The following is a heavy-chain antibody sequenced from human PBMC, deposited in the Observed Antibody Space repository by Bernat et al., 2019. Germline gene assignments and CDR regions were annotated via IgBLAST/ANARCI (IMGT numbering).Heavy chain of an antibody. CDR1: GFTFSSYW. Sequence: EVQLVESGGGLVQPGGSLRLSCAASGFTFSSYWMSWVRQAPGKGLEWVANIKQDGSEKYYVDSVKGRFTISRDNAKNSLDLQMNSLRAEDTAVYYCARAGERYGDYYDYWGQGTLVTVSS. J-gene: IGHJ4*02. V-gene: IGHV3-7*03. D-gene: IGHD3-16*01. CDR3: ARAGERYGDYYDY. CDR2: IKQDGSEK.